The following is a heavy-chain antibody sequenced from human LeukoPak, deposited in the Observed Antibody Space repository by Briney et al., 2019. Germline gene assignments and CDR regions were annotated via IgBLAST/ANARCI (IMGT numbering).Heavy chain of an antibody. CDR2: INPNSGGT. V-gene: IGHV1-2*02. CDR3: ARDVDSSSWYAFDP. J-gene: IGHJ5*02. Sequence: VSVKVSCKASGGTFSSYTISWVRQAPGQGLEWMGWINPNSGGTNYAQKFQGRVTMTRDTSISTAYMELSRLRSDDTAVYYCARDVDSSSWYAFDPWGQGTLVTVSS. D-gene: IGHD6-13*01. CDR1: GGTFSSYT.